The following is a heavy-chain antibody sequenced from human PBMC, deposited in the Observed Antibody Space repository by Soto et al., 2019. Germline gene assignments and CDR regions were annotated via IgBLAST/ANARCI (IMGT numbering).Heavy chain of an antibody. J-gene: IGHJ4*02. D-gene: IGHD2-2*01. CDR2: IYPGDSDT. CDR1: GYSFTNYW. CDR3: ARRLLLAANPYYFDP. Sequence: EVQLVQSGAEVKQPGESLKISCKGSGYSFTNYWIGWVRQVPGRGLEWMGIIYPGDSDTRYSPSFQGQVTISADKSISTANLQWSSLKASDTAMYYCARRLLLAANPYYFDPWGQGTLVTVSS. V-gene: IGHV5-51*03.